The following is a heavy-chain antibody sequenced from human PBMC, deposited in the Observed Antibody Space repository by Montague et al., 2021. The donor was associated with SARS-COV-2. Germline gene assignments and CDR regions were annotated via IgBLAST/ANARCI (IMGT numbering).Heavy chain of an antibody. D-gene: IGHD3-9*01. CDR3: ARSAFRYLDRPGMDV. Sequence: TLSLTCTVSGGSIRSDGFYWNWIRQPAGKGLEWIGRIDASGTTNYKPSLKSRVIISLDRSKNQFSLKLSSVIAADTAVYYCARSAFRYLDRPGMDVWGQGTTVTVSS. V-gene: IGHV4-61*02. CDR2: IDASGTT. CDR1: GGSIRSDGFY. J-gene: IGHJ6*02.